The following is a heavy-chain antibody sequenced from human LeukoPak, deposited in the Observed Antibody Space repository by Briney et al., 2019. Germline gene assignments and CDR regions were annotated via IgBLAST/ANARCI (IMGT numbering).Heavy chain of an antibody. V-gene: IGHV3-30*04. J-gene: IGHJ6*02. Sequence: GGSLRLSCAASRFTFSLYTMHWVRQAPGKGLEWVAAISYDGTKKYYVDSVKGRFTIARVNSKNTLSLQMNSLRAEDTAMYYCARVSHGMDVWGQGTTVTVSS. CDR2: ISYDGTKK. CDR3: ARVSHGMDV. CDR1: RFTFSLYT.